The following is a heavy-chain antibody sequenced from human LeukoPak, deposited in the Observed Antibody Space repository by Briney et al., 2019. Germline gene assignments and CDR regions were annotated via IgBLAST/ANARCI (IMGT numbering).Heavy chain of an antibody. D-gene: IGHD3-16*02. J-gene: IGHJ5*02. CDR3: ARVLRLGELSS. V-gene: IGHV4-59*08. CDR1: GGSISKYY. CDR2: IYHSGST. Sequence: SETLSLTCSVSGGSISKYYWSWIRQPPGKGLEWIGYIYHSGSTNYNPSLNSRVTISVDTSRNQFSLKLSSVTAADTAVYYCARVLRLGELSSWGQGTLVTVSS.